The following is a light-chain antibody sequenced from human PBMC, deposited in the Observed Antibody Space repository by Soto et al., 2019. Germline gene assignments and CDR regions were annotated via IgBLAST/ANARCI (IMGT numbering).Light chain of an antibody. CDR2: KAS. Sequence: IQLTHSPSTLSGSLGDRGAIACRASQTISSWLAWYQQKPGKAPKLLIYKASTLKSGVPSRFSGSGSGTEFTLTISSLQPDDFATYYCQHYNSYSEAFGQGTKVDIK. V-gene: IGKV1-5*03. CDR1: QTISSW. CDR3: QHYNSYSEA. J-gene: IGKJ1*01.